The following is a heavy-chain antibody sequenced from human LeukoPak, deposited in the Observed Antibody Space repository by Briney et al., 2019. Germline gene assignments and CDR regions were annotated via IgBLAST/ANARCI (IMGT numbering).Heavy chain of an antibody. J-gene: IGHJ4*02. Sequence: SETLSLTCTVSGGSISSYYWNWIRQPPGKGLEWIGYIYYSGSTNYNPSLKSRVTISVDTSKNQFSLRLSSVTAADTAVYYCASGSAVAAAGDYWGQGTLVTVSS. CDR2: IYYSGST. CDR3: ASGSAVAAAGDY. CDR1: GGSISSYY. D-gene: IGHD6-13*01. V-gene: IGHV4-59*01.